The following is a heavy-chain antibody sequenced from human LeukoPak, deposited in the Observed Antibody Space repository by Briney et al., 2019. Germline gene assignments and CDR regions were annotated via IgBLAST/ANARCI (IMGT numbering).Heavy chain of an antibody. Sequence: PGGSLRLSCVASGFTFETYWMSWVRQAPGKGLEWLANIKHDGREKYYVDSVKGRFTISRDNAKASVYLHMNSLRVEDTAIYYCARVRFPAGCWGQGTLVTVSS. CDR3: ARVRFPAGC. V-gene: IGHV3-7*01. J-gene: IGHJ4*02. CDR1: GFTFETYW. CDR2: IKHDGREK. D-gene: IGHD6-25*01.